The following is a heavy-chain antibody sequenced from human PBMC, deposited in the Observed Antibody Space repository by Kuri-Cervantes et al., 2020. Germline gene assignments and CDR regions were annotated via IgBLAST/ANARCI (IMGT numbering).Heavy chain of an antibody. CDR1: GGSFSGYY. D-gene: IGHD2-2*01. CDR3: TRGGRYCSGTSCSSSATGNY. J-gene: IGHJ4*02. CDR2: INHSGST. V-gene: IGHV4-34*01. Sequence: SETLSLTCAVYGGSFSGYYWSWIRQPPGKGLEWIGEINHSGSTNYNPSLKSRVTISVDTSKNHFSLKLSSVTAADTAVYYCTRGGRYCSGTSCSSSATGNYWGQGTLVTVSS.